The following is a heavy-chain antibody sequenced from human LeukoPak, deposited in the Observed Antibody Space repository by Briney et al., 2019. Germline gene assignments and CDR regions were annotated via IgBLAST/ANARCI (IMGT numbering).Heavy chain of an antibody. Sequence: PGGSLRLSCAASGFTFSSYGMHWVRQAPGKGLEWVSSISSSTSLIFYADSVKARFTISRDNDRNSLSLEMNSLRAEDTAVYYCATFYYDSTGRNNYIDYWGQGTLVTVSS. D-gene: IGHD3-16*01. CDR3: ATFYYDSTGRNNYIDY. V-gene: IGHV3-21*01. J-gene: IGHJ4*02. CDR1: GFTFSSYG. CDR2: ISSSTSLI.